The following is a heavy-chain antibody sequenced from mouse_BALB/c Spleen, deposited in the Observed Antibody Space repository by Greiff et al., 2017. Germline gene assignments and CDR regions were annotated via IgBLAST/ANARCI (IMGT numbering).Heavy chain of an antibody. CDR1: GYNFTSYW. CDR2: IYPGSGST. V-gene: IGHV1-55*01. Sequence: VQLQQPGAELVKPGTSVKLSCKASGYNFTSYWINWVKLRPGQGLEWIGDIYPGSGSTNYNEKFKSKATLTVDTSSSTAYMQLSSLASEDSALYYCARFYYYGGFAYWGQGTLVTVSA. D-gene: IGHD1-1*01. CDR3: ARFYYYGGFAY. J-gene: IGHJ3*01.